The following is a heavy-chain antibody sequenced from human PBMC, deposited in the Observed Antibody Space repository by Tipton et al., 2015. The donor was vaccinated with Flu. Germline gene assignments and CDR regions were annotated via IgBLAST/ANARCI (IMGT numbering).Heavy chain of an antibody. CDR2: IYPGDSDT. V-gene: IGHV5-51*01. Sequence: MQLVQSGAEVKKPGESLKISCKGSGYSFTSYWIGWVRQMPGKGLEWTGIIYPGDSDTRYSPSFQGQVTISADKSISTAYLQWSSLKASDTAMYYCARHYDILTGYYSFDYWGQGTLVTVSS. J-gene: IGHJ4*02. D-gene: IGHD3-9*01. CDR3: ARHYDILTGYYSFDY. CDR1: GYSFTSYW.